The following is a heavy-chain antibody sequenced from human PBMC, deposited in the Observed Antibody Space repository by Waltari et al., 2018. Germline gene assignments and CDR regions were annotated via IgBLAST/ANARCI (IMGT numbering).Heavy chain of an antibody. CDR2: IRYDGSNK. Sequence: QVQLVESGGGVVQPGGSLRLSCAASGFTFSSYGMHWVRQAPGKGLGWVAFIRYDGSNKYYADSVKGRFTISRDNSKNTLYLQMNSLRAEDTAVYYCVRSIYGAFDIWGQGTMVTVSS. J-gene: IGHJ3*02. V-gene: IGHV3-30*02. CDR1: GFTFSSYG. D-gene: IGHD2-21*01. CDR3: VRSIYGAFDI.